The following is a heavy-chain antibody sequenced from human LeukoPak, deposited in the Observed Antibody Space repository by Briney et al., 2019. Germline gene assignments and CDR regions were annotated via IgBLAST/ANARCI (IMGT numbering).Heavy chain of an antibody. V-gene: IGHV1-2*02. Sequence: ASVKVSRKASGYTFTGYYMHWVRQAPGQGLEWMGWINPNSGGTNYAQKFQGRVTMTRDTSISTAYMELSRLRSDDTAVYYCARVRISYSYSSGPLDYWGQGTLVTVSS. CDR3: ARVRISYSYSSGPLDY. D-gene: IGHD3-22*01. CDR1: GYTFTGYY. J-gene: IGHJ4*02. CDR2: INPNSGGT.